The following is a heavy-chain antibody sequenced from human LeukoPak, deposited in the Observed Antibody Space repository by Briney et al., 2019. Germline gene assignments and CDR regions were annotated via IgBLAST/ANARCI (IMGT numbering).Heavy chain of an antibody. V-gene: IGHV1-46*01. J-gene: IGHJ4*02. CDR2: INPSGGST. Sequence: ASVKVSCKASGYTFTSYYMHWVRQAPGQGLEWMGIINPSGGSTSYAQKFQGRVTTTRDMSTSTVYMELSSLRSEDTAVYSCARDSSQGAKEYYFDYWGQGTLVTVSS. D-gene: IGHD6-13*01. CDR1: GYTFTSYY. CDR3: ARDSSQGAKEYYFDY.